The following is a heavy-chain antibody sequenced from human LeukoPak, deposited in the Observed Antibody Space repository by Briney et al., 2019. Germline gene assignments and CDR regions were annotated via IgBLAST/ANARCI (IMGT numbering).Heavy chain of an antibody. CDR1: GYTFTHYY. Sequence: ASVKVSCKASGYTFTHYYIHWVRQAPGQGLEWMGWINPNSGGTNYAQKFQGRVTMTRDTSTSTVYMELNSLRFDDTAVYYCARDSSTVTTPYFDYWGQGTLVTVSS. CDR3: ARDSSTVTTPYFDY. CDR2: INPNSGGT. D-gene: IGHD4-4*01. V-gene: IGHV1-2*02. J-gene: IGHJ4*02.